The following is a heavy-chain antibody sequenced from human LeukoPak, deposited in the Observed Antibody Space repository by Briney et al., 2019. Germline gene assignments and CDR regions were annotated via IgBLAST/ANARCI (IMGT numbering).Heavy chain of an antibody. Sequence: GGSLRLSCAASGFTFSSYEVMWVRQAPGKGLEWVSHISSSGSTIYYADSVKGLFTISRNNPKNSLYLQKNSLRDEDTAVYYCARGGGMGTTSGDYWGQGTLVTVSS. CDR1: GFTFSSYE. CDR2: ISSSGSTI. J-gene: IGHJ4*01. V-gene: IGHV3-48*03. D-gene: IGHD1-26*01. CDR3: ARGGGMGTTSGDY.